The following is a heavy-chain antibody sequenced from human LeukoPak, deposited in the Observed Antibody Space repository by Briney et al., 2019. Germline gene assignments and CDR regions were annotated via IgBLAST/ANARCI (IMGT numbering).Heavy chain of an antibody. CDR3: ARDDSSGYRCDN. J-gene: IGHJ4*02. CDR2: ISSDGSTT. D-gene: IGHD3-22*01. Sequence: PGGSLRLFSAASGFNFGSYWMHWVRQVPGRGLVWVSRISSDGSTTNYADSVKGRFTISRDNAKNTLYLQMNSLRAEDTAVYYCARDDSSGYRCDNWGQGTLVTVSS. CDR1: GFNFGSYW. V-gene: IGHV3-74*01.